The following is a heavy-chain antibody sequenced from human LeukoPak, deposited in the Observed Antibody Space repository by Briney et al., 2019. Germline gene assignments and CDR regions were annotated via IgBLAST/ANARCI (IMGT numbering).Heavy chain of an antibody. Sequence: PSETLSLTCTVSGGSVSSGSYYWSWIRQPPGKGLEWIGYIYYSGSTNYNPSLKSRVTISVDTSKNQFSLKLGSVTAADTAVYYCAAIVATGDYYYYGMDVWGQGTTVTVSS. V-gene: IGHV4-61*01. CDR2: IYYSGST. D-gene: IGHD5-12*01. J-gene: IGHJ6*02. CDR1: GGSVSSGSYY. CDR3: AAIVATGDYYYYGMDV.